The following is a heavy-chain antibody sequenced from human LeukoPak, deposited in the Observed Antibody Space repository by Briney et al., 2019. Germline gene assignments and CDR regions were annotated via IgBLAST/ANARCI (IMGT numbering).Heavy chain of an antibody. J-gene: IGHJ4*02. V-gene: IGHV4-61*01. D-gene: IGHD4-23*01. Sequence: PSGTLSLTCSVSGDSLSGGYYYWAWIRQPPGKGLEWIGYIYYSGSTNYNPSLKSRVTISVDTSKNQFSLKLSSVTAADTAVYYCARQPTYGGNSDLFDYWGQGTLVTVSS. CDR1: GDSLSGGYYY. CDR3: ARQPTYGGNSDLFDY. CDR2: IYYSGST.